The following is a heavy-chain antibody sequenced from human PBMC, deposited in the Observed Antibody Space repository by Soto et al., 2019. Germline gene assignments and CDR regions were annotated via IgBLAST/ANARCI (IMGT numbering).Heavy chain of an antibody. CDR2: ISGSGAGT. CDR3: AKDRLYGYSPLDY. V-gene: IGHV3-23*01. Sequence: EVQLLESGGGLVQPGGSLRLSCVVSGFSFNTYAMHWVRQAPGKGLEWVSGISGSGAGTYYADSVQGRFTISRDNSMNTLSLEMNSLRADDTAVYYCAKDRLYGYSPLDYWGQGTLVTVSS. CDR1: GFSFNTYA. J-gene: IGHJ4*02. D-gene: IGHD5-18*01.